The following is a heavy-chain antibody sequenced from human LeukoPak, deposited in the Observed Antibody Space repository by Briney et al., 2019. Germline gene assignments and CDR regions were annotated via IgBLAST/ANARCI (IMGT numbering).Heavy chain of an antibody. CDR1: GFSLRTYA. J-gene: IGHJ4*02. CDR3: AKGLVVNDNYFDN. Sequence: GRSLRLSCAASGFSLRTYAMNWVRQVPGKGLEWVSSIGGSDDTRYYADSVKGRFTISSDFSTNTVSLQMTSLRAEDTAVYFCAKGLVVNDNYFDNWGQGTLVTVSS. V-gene: IGHV3-23*01. D-gene: IGHD2-15*01. CDR2: IGGSDDTR.